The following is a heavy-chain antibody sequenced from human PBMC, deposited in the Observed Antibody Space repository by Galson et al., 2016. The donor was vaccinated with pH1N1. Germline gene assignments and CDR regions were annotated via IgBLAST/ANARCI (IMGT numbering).Heavy chain of an antibody. CDR3: ARGPGVGAIDY. J-gene: IGHJ4*02. V-gene: IGHV1-69*05. CDR1: GGTFSSSA. CDR2: IIPLFDTT. D-gene: IGHD1-26*01. Sequence: SVKVSCKVSGGTFSSSAITWVRQAPGQGLEYMGRIIPLFDTTNDAQKFQGRVTMTRNTSISTAYMELSSLRSEDTAVYYCARGPGVGAIDYWGQGTLVTVSS.